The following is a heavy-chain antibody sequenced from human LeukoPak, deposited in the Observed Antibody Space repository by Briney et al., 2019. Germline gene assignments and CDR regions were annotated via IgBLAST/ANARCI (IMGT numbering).Heavy chain of an antibody. CDR3: ARETTSRDAFDI. CDR2: IWYDGSNK. D-gene: IGHD4-11*01. V-gene: IGHV3-33*08. CDR1: GFTFSTYD. Sequence: GGSLRLSCSAPGFTFSTYDMHWVRQAPGKGLEWVAVIWYDGSNKYYADSVKGRFTISRDNSKNTLYLQMNSLRAEDTAVYYCARETTSRDAFDIWGQGTMVTVSS. J-gene: IGHJ3*02.